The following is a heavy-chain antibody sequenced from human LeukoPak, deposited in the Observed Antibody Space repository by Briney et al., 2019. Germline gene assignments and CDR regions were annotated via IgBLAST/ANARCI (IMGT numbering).Heavy chain of an antibody. V-gene: IGHV5-51*01. Sequence: GESLKISCKGSGYSFSSRWIGWVRQMSGKGLEWMGIIYPGDSDTKYSPSFQGQVTISADKSISTAYLQWSSLKASDTAMYYCARQGDSSWLNKFDYWGQGTLVTVSS. J-gene: IGHJ4*02. D-gene: IGHD6-13*01. CDR2: IYPGDSDT. CDR3: ARQGDSSWLNKFDY. CDR1: GYSFSSRW.